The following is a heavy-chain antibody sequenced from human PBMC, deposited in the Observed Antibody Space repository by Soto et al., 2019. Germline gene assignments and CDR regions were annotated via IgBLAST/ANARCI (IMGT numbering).Heavy chain of an antibody. CDR2: XYYRSXWYN. Sequence: SQXLSLTCVISGDSVSSNSGAWNWIRQSPXRGLEWLGRXYYRSXWYNEYEVSVXXRITIKPXXSKKQFSMQLNSVNTDDKAVYYCARASGGDFDYWGKETLVTVYS. D-gene: IGHD6-19*01. V-gene: IGHV6-1*01. CDR1: GDSVSSNSGA. J-gene: IGHJ4*02. CDR3: ARASGGDFDY.